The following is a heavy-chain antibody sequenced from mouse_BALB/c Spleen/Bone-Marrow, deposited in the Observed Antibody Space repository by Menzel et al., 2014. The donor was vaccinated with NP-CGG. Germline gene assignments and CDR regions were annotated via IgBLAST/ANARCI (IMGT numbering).Heavy chain of an antibody. CDR1: GYTFSSHW. CDR3: ARSKILYAMDY. V-gene: IGHV1-9*01. Sequence: QVQLQQSGAELMKPGASVKISCKATGYTFSSHWIEWVKQRPGHGLEWIGEILPGNGSTNYNEKFKGKATFTADTSSNTAYMQLSSLTSEDSAFYYCARSKILYAMDYWGAGASVTDSS. J-gene: IGHJ4*01. CDR2: ILPGNGST.